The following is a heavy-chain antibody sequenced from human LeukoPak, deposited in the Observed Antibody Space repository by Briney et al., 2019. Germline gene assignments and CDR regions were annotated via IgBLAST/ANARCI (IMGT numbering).Heavy chain of an antibody. Sequence: GGSLGLSCAASGFTFRNYVIHWVRQAPGMGLEWVAVTSSDLNVKLYADSVKGRLTISRDNSRSTLYLQMNSLRPEDTAIYYCAREGYYGSGSPPSLYFDYWGQGTLVTVSS. CDR3: AREGYYGSGSPPSLYFDY. V-gene: IGHV3-30-3*01. CDR2: TSSDLNVK. D-gene: IGHD3-10*01. J-gene: IGHJ4*02. CDR1: GFTFRNYV.